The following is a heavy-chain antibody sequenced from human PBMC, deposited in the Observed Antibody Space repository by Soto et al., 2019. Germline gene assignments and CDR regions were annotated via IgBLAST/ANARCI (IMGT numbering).Heavy chain of an antibody. J-gene: IGHJ4*02. CDR3: ASGRDGYNYFDY. V-gene: IGHV3-7*01. CDR2: IKQDGSEK. D-gene: IGHD5-12*01. CDR1: GFTFSSYW. Sequence: GGSLRLSCAASGFTFSSYWMSWVRQAPGKGLEWVANIKQDGSEKYYVDFLKGRFTISRDNAKNSLYLQMNSLRAEDTAVYYCASGRDGYNYFDYWGQGTRVTGSS.